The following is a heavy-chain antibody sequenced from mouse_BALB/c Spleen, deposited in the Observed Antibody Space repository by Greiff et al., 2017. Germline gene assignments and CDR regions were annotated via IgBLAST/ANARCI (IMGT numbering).Heavy chain of an antibody. CDR2: IYPGSGST. CDR3: ARGSRWFAY. V-gene: IGHV1-77*01. Sequence: VKLVESGPELVKPGASVKMSCKASGYTFTDYVISWVKQRTGQGLEWIGEIYPGSGSTYYNEKFKGKATLTADKSSNTAYMQLSSLTSEDSAVYFCARGSRWFAYWGQGTLVTVSA. J-gene: IGHJ3*01. CDR1: GYTFTDYV.